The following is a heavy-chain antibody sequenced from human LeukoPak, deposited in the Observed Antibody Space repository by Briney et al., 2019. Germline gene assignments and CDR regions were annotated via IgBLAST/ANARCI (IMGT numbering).Heavy chain of an antibody. CDR2: IIPILGIA. D-gene: IGHD5-18*01. V-gene: IGHV1-69*02. CDR1: GGTFSSYT. J-gene: IGHJ5*02. Sequence: SVKVSCKASGGTFSSYTISWVRQAPGQGLEWMGRIIPILGIANYAQKFQGRVTITADKSTSTAYMELSSLRSEDTAVYYCARVGRGYSDRWWFDPWDQGTLVTVSS. CDR3: ARVGRGYSDRWWFDP.